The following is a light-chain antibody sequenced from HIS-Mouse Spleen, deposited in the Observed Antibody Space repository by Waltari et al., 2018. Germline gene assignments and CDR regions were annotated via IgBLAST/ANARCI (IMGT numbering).Light chain of an antibody. CDR2: DVS. CDR3: SSYTSSSFNVV. Sequence: QSALTQPASVSGSPGQSITISCTGTSSDVGGYNYVSWYQQHPGKAPKLMIYDVSNRRAGVSNGFSGSKSGNTASLTISGVQAEDEADYYCSSYTSSSFNVVFGGGTKLTVL. CDR1: SSDVGGYNY. J-gene: IGLJ2*01. V-gene: IGLV2-14*03.